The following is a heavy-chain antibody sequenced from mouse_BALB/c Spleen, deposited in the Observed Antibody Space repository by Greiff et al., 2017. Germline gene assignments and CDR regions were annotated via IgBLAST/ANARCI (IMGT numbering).Heavy chain of an antibody. J-gene: IGHJ3*01. D-gene: IGHD2-2*01. V-gene: IGHV1-69*02. CDR2: IYPSDSYT. Sequence: VQLQQPGAELVRPGASVKLSCKASGYTFTSYWINWVKQRPGQGLEWIGNIYPSDSYTNYNQKFKDKATLTVDKSSSTAYMQLSSPTSEDSAVYYCTSYGYDGAWFAYWGQGTLVTVSA. CDR1: GYTFTSYW. CDR3: TSYGYDGAWFAY.